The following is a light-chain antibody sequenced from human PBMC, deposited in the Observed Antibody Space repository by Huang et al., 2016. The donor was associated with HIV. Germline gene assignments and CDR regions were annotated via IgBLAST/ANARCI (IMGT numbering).Light chain of an antibody. CDR2: MAS. CDR1: QSVDNW. Sequence: DIQMTQSPSTLSASVGDTVTITCRASQSVDNWLAWFQQKPGKAPKLLIYMASSLESGVPSRFSGSGSGTEFTLTISSLQPDDFATYYCQQYNHYRTFGQGTKVEIK. CDR3: QQYNHYRT. V-gene: IGKV1-5*03. J-gene: IGKJ1*01.